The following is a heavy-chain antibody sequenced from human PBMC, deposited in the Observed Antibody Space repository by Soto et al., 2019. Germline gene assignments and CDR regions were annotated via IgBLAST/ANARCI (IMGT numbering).Heavy chain of an antibody. D-gene: IGHD2-2*01. CDR3: AKFTRYNPPLVVVPAPDASDI. CDR2: ISGSGGST. J-gene: IGHJ3*02. V-gene: IGHV3-23*01. CDR1: GFTFSSYA. Sequence: GGSLRLSCAASGFTFSSYAMSWVRQAPGKGLEWVSAISGSGGSTYYEDSVKGRFTISRDNSKNTLYLQMNSLRAEDTAVYYCAKFTRYNPPLVVVPAPDASDIWGQGTMVTVSS.